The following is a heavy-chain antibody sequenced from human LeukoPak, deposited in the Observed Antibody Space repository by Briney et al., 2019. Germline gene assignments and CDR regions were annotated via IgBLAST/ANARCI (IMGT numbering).Heavy chain of an antibody. CDR2: ISSSSSTI. CDR3: ARSPGKYYFDY. V-gene: IGHV3-48*01. CDR1: GFTFSSYG. J-gene: IGHJ4*02. Sequence: PGGSLRLSCAASGFTFSSYGMHWVRQAPGKGLEWVSYISSSSSTIYCADSVKGRFTISRDNAKNSLYLQMNSLRAEDTAVYYCARSPGKYYFDYWGQGTLVTVSS.